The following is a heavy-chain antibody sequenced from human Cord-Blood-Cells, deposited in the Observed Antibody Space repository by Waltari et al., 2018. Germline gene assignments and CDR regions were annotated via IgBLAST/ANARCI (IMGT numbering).Heavy chain of an antibody. Sequence: QLQLQESGPGLVKPSETLSLTCTVSGGSISSSSYYWGWIRQPPGKGLEWIGSIYYSGSTYYNPSLKSLGPLSVDTSKNQFSLKLSSVTAADTAVYYCARMGFYYYYMDVWGKGTTVTVSS. CDR1: GGSISSSSYY. CDR3: ARMGFYYYYMDV. J-gene: IGHJ6*03. CDR2: IYYSGST. V-gene: IGHV4-39*01.